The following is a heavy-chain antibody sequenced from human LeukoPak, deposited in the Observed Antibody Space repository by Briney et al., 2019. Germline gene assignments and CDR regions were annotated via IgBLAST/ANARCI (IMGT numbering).Heavy chain of an antibody. Sequence: GGSLRLSCAASGFTFSSYGMHWVRQAPGKGLKWVAVIWYDGSNKYYADSVKGRFTISRDNSKNTLYLQMNSLRAEDTAVYYCAPKPRITMVRGVISTYPLIDYWGQGTLVTVSS. CDR3: APKPRITMVRGVISTYPLIDY. V-gene: IGHV3-33*01. J-gene: IGHJ4*02. D-gene: IGHD3-10*01. CDR1: GFTFSSYG. CDR2: IWYDGSNK.